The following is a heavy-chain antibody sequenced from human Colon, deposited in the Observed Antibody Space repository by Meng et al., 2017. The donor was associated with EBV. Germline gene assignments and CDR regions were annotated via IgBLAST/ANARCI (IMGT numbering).Heavy chain of an antibody. CDR3: TTLYGDSIS. D-gene: IGHD4-17*01. CDR1: GYSISSSNW. V-gene: IGHV4-28*01. CDR2: IYHSGRT. J-gene: IGHJ4*02. Sequence: QVQLQESGPGLVKPSDTLSLTCAVSGYSISSSNWWGWIRQPPGKGLEWIGEIYHSGRTNYNPSVKSRVSMSVDKSQNHFSLRLSSVTAADTAVYYCTTLYGDSISWGQGTLGTVSS.